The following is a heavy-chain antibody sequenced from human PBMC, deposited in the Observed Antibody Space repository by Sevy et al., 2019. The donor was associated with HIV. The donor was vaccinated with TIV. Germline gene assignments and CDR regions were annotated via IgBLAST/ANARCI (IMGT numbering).Heavy chain of an antibody. CDR2: ISYEGSDE. CDR3: AKDMAFNYYGSGSYYNTQDGMDV. CDR1: GFSFSNYA. V-gene: IGHV3-30*18. D-gene: IGHD3-10*01. Sequence: GGSLRLSCAASGFSFSNYAMHWVRQAPGKGLEWVAVISYEGSDEDYSDSVKGRFTISRDNSKNTLSLQMNSLTVEDTAVYYCAKDMAFNYYGSGSYYNTQDGMDVWGRGTTVTVSS. J-gene: IGHJ6*02.